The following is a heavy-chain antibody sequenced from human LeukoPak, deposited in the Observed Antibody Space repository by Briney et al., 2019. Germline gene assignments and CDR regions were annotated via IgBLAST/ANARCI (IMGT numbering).Heavy chain of an antibody. Sequence: SETLSLTCAVCGGSFSGYYWSWIRQPPGKGLEWIGEINHSGSTNYNPSLKSRVTISVGTSKNQFSLKLSSVTAADTAVYYCARAMPAAAMGGYYYYYYGMDVWGQGTTVTVSS. CDR2: INHSGST. D-gene: IGHD6-13*01. V-gene: IGHV4-34*01. CDR3: ARAMPAAAMGGYYYYYYGMDV. J-gene: IGHJ6*02. CDR1: GGSFSGYY.